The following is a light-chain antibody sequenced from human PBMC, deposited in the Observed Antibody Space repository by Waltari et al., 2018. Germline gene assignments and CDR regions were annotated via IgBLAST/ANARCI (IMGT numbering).Light chain of an antibody. CDR1: HIGTKA. V-gene: IGLV3-21*02. CDR3: QVWDSHTVV. Sequence: SYVLTQLSSMSVTPGQTVRIVCGGRHIGTKAVHWYQRKAGQAPLLVLHDDDTRPSGIPDRFSGTNSGDTATLTISGVEAEDEADYFCQVWDSHTVVFGGGTNLTVL. J-gene: IGLJ2*01. CDR2: DDD.